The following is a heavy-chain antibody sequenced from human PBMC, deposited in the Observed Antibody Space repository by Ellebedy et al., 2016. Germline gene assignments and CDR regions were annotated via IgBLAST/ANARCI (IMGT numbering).Heavy chain of an antibody. CDR2: IYYSGST. D-gene: IGHD3-22*01. V-gene: IGHV4-30-4*01. CDR1: GGSISSGDYY. CDR3: ATTHHYYDSSGYKR. J-gene: IGHJ4*02. Sequence: LRLSXTVSGGSISSGDYYWSWIRQPPGKGLEWIGYIYYSGSTYYNPSLKSRVTISVDTSKNQFSLKLSSVTAADTAVYYCATTHHYYDSSGYKRWGQGTLVTVSS.